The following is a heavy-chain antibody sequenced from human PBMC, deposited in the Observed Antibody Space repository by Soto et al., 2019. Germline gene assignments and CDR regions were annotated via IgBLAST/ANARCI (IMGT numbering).Heavy chain of an antibody. V-gene: IGHV1-18*04. J-gene: IGHJ4*02. D-gene: IGHD4-17*01. Sequence: QVYVVQSGAEVKQPGDSVKVSCKTSGYIFVDYGIIWVRQAPGQGLEWMGWISTYSGNANLAQKFQGRVTLTTDTSTRTAYIEFRSLRSDDTAVYYCAKRTSGTTWGESDYWGQGALVTVSS. CDR2: ISTYSGNA. CDR3: AKRTSGTTWGESDY. CDR1: GYIFVDYG.